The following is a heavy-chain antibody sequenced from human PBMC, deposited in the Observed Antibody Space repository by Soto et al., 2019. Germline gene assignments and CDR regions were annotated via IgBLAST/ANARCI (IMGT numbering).Heavy chain of an antibody. Sequence: QVQLQESGPGLVKPSETLSLTCTVSGGSMSSYYWSWIRQPPGKGLEWIGYIYYSGSTNYHPSLKSRATIPVNTSKNQFSLKLNSVTAADTAVYYCARRWGGALDYWGQGTLVTVSS. CDR1: GGSMSSYY. V-gene: IGHV4-59*08. CDR3: ARRWGGALDY. D-gene: IGHD3-16*01. CDR2: IYYSGST. J-gene: IGHJ4*02.